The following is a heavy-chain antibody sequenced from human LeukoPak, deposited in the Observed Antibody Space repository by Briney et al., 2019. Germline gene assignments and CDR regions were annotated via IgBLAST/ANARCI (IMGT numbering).Heavy chain of an antibody. J-gene: IGHJ4*02. V-gene: IGHV3-74*01. CDR2: IRSDGSDT. CDR3: ARLREIPVFGVVTKSTSYFDY. Sequence: GGSLRLSCTASAFTFSDTWMLWVRQAPAEGLVWVSHIRSDGSDTRYAESVKGRFTISRDNAKNSLYLQMNSLRAEDTAVYYCARLREIPVFGVVTKSTSYFDYWGQGTLVTVSS. D-gene: IGHD3-3*01. CDR1: AFTFSDTW.